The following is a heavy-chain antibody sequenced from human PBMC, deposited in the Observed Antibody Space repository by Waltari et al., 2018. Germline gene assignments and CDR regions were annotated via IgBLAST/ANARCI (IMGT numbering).Heavy chain of an antibody. J-gene: IGHJ4*02. CDR2: IYHSGST. CDR3: ARAPIVPAAMSGYFDY. D-gene: IGHD2-2*01. Sequence: QVQLQESGPGLVKPSVTLSLTCAVSGYSIRSGYYWGWIRQPPGKGLEWIGSIYHSGSTYYNPSLKSRVTISVDTSKNQFSLKLSSVTAADTAVYYCARAPIVPAAMSGYFDYWGQGTLVTVSS. CDR1: GYSIRSGYY. V-gene: IGHV4-38-2*01.